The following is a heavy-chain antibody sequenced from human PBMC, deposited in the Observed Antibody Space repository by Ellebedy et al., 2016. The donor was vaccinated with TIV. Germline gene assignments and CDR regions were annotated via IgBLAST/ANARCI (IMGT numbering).Heavy chain of an antibody. J-gene: IGHJ4*02. V-gene: IGHV4-39*07. CDR3: ARGPTVTTDF. D-gene: IGHD4-17*01. Sequence: MPSETLSLTCTVPGGSISSTGYYWGWVRQPPGKGLEWIGSMYYSGSAYYNSSLKSRVTILLDTSKNQFSLRLSSVAAADTAVYYCARGPTVTTDFWGQGTLVTVSS. CDR1: GGSISSTGYY. CDR2: MYYSGSA.